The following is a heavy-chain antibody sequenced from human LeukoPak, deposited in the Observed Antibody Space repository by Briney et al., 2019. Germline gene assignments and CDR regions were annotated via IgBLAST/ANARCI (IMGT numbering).Heavy chain of an antibody. Sequence: ASVKVSCKASGYTFTSYDINWVRQATGQGLEWMGLMNPNSGNTGYAQKFQGRVTMTRNTSISTAYMELSSLRSEDTAVYYCASSYYDILTGPGSFDYWGQGTLVTVSS. J-gene: IGHJ4*02. CDR1: GYTFTSYD. CDR2: MNPNSGNT. CDR3: ASSYYDILTGPGSFDY. D-gene: IGHD3-9*01. V-gene: IGHV1-8*01.